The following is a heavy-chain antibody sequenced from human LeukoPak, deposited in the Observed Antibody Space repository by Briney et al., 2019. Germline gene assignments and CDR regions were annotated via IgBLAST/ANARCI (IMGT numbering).Heavy chain of an antibody. CDR3: AKDRVDYYDSSGYYQPIDAFDI. CDR2: ISGSGGST. Sequence: PGGSLRLSCAASGFTFRSYAMSWVRQAPGKGLEWVSAISGSGGSTYYADSVKGRFTISRDNSKNTLYLQMNSLRAEDTAVYYCAKDRVDYYDSSGYYQPIDAFDIWGQGTMVTVSS. V-gene: IGHV3-23*01. D-gene: IGHD3-22*01. J-gene: IGHJ3*02. CDR1: GFTFRSYA.